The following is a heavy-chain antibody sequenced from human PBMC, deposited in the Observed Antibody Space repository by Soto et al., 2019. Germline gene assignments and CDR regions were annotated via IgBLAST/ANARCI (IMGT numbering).Heavy chain of an antibody. CDR3: ARGSYGGNSFDY. Sequence: GGSLRLSCAASGFTFSSYAMSWVRQAPGKGLEWVSAISGSSSYIYYADSVKGRFTISRDNAKNSLYLQMNSLRAEDTAVYYCARGSYGGNSFDYWGQGTLVTVSS. CDR1: GFTFSSYA. D-gene: IGHD1-26*01. J-gene: IGHJ4*02. CDR2: ISGSSSYI. V-gene: IGHV3-21*01.